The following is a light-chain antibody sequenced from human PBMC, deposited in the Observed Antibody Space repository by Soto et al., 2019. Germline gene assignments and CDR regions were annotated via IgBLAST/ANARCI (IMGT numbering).Light chain of an antibody. CDR3: QQYRSFSLT. CDR2: DVS. V-gene: IGKV1-5*01. J-gene: IGKJ4*01. CDR1: QGINSW. Sequence: DIQMTQSPSTLSASLGDTVTITCRASQGINSWLAWYQQTPGKAPKLLIYDVSNLQSGVPSRFSGSGSATEFTVTIGTLQPDDSATYYCQQYRSFSLTFGGGTQLEIK.